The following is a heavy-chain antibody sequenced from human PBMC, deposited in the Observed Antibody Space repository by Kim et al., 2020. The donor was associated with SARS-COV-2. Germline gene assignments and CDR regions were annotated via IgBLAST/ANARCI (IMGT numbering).Heavy chain of an antibody. D-gene: IGHD3-16*02. Sequence: GPLYADSVEGRFTISRDNARNTVYLQMNSLRAEDTAVYYCARSSYPYYFDYWGQGALVTVSS. CDR2: GP. J-gene: IGHJ4*02. V-gene: IGHV3-74*01. CDR3: ARSSYPYYFDY.